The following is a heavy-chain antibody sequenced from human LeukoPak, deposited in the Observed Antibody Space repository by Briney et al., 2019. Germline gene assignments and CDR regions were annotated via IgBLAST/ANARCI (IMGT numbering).Heavy chain of an antibody. V-gene: IGHV4-59*01. D-gene: IGHD1-1*01. J-gene: IGHJ2*01. CDR1: GDSISSYY. Sequence: SETLSLTCTVSGDSISSYYWSWIRQPPGKGLEWIGYIYYSGSTNYNPSLKSRVTISVDTSKNQFSLKLSSVTAADTAVYYCARDNFSRYFDLWGRGTLVTVSS. CDR3: ARDNFSRYFDL. CDR2: IYYSGST.